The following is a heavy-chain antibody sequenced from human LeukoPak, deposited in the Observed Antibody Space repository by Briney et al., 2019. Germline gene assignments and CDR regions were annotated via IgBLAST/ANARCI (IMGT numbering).Heavy chain of an antibody. V-gene: IGHV4-59*01. CDR3: ARDRSHHDAFDI. J-gene: IGHJ3*02. CDR1: GDSISSYY. Sequence: SETLSLTCTVSGDSISSYYWSWIRQPPGTGLEWIGYIYYSGSTNYNPSLKSRVTISVDTSKNQFSLKLSSVTAADTAVYYCARDRSHHDAFDIWGQGTMVTVSS. CDR2: IYYSGST.